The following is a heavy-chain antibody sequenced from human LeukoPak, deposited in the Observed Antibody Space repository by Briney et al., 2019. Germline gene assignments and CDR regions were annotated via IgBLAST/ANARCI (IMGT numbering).Heavy chain of an antibody. D-gene: IGHD3-3*01. V-gene: IGHV3-23*01. CDR2: ISGSGGST. J-gene: IGHJ4*02. CDR1: GFTFSSYA. CDR3: ARDNYDFWSGYYSVDY. Sequence: GGSLRLSCAASGFTFSSYAMSWVRQAPGKGLEWVSAISGSGGSTYYADSVKGRFTISRDNSKNTLYLQMNSLRAEDTAVYYCARDNYDFWSGYYSVDYWGQGTLVTVSS.